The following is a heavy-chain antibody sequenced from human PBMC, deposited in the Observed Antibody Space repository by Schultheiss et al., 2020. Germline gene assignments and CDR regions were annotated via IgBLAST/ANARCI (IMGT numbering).Heavy chain of an antibody. CDR1: GFTFDDYA. J-gene: IGHJ5*02. V-gene: IGHV3-9*01. Sequence: SLKISCAASGFTFDDYAMHWVRQAPGKGLVWVSGISWNSGSIGYADSVKGRFTISRDNSKNTLYLQMNSLRAEDTAVYYCARVLSSGWFSWFDPWGQGTLVTVSS. D-gene: IGHD6-19*01. CDR3: ARVLSSGWFSWFDP. CDR2: ISWNSGSI.